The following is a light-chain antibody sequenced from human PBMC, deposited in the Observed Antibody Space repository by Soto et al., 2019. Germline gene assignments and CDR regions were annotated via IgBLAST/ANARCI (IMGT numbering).Light chain of an antibody. V-gene: IGKV1-39*01. CDR2: AAS. CDR3: QQSFNTPRT. J-gene: IGKJ2*02. CDR1: QRISRY. Sequence: DIQMTQSPSSLSASVCARVTITCRASQRISRYLNWYQQKPGKAPNLLISAASTLQSGVPSRFSGSGFDSDFTLTITSLQPEDVATYYCQQSFNTPRTFGQGNKVDIK.